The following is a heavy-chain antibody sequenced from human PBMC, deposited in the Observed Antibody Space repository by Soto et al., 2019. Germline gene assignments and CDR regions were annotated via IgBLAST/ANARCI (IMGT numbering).Heavy chain of an antibody. Sequence: ASVKVSCKASGYTFTSYDINWVRQATGQGLEWMGWMNPNSGNTGYAQKFQGRVTMTRNTSISTAYMELSSLRSEDTAVYYCARIPRVEYCTNGVCYTSYYYYMDGWGKGTTVTVSS. J-gene: IGHJ6*03. CDR3: ARIPRVEYCTNGVCYTSYYYYMDG. CDR2: MNPNSGNT. D-gene: IGHD2-8*01. V-gene: IGHV1-8*01. CDR1: GYTFTSYD.